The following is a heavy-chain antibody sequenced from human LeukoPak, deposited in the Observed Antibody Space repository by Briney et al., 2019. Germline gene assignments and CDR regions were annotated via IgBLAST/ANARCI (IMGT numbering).Heavy chain of an antibody. J-gene: IGHJ4*02. CDR2: INHSGST. D-gene: IGHD3-9*01. CDR3: ARATPDYDILTGYYTDYFDY. V-gene: IGHV4-34*01. Sequence: SETLSLTCAVYGGSSSGYYWSWIRQPPGKGLEWIGEINHSGSTNYNPSLKSRVTISVDTSKNQFSLKLSSVTAADTAVYYCARATPDYDILTGYYTDYFDYWGQGTLVTVSS. CDR1: GGSSSGYY.